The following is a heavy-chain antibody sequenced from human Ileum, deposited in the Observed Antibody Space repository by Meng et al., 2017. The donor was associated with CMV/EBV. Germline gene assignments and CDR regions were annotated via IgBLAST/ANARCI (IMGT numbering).Heavy chain of an antibody. Sequence: GESLKISCAASGFTFINAWMSWVRQAPGKGLEWVGRIKSKTDGGTTDYAAPVKGRFTFSRDDSKNTLYLQMNSLKTEDTAVYYCARVRVRGVRIMDVWGQGTTVTVSS. CDR3: ARVRVRGVRIMDV. CDR2: IKSKTDGGTT. J-gene: IGHJ6*02. CDR1: GFTFINAW. V-gene: IGHV3-15*01. D-gene: IGHD3-10*01.